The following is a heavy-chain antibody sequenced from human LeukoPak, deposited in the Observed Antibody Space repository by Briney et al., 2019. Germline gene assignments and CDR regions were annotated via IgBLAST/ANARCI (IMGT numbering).Heavy chain of an antibody. Sequence: TGGSLRLSCAASGFTFSDYSMSWVGQAPGKGLEWISYISSSSNSIYYSDSVKGRFTISRDDAKTSLYLQMNSLRAEDTAVYYCLRYNYGNYFDYWGQGTLVTVSS. CDR3: LRYNYGNYFDY. D-gene: IGHD5-18*01. V-gene: IGHV3-48*01. J-gene: IGHJ4*02. CDR1: GFTFSDYS. CDR2: ISSSSNSI.